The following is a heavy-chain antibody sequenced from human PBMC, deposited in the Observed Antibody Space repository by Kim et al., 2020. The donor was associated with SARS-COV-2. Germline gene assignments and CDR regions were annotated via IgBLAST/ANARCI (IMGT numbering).Heavy chain of an antibody. D-gene: IGHD3-9*01. CDR3: ARDYDILTGYSSHFDY. CDR1: GYTFTSYG. J-gene: IGHJ4*02. Sequence: ASVKVSCKASGYTFTSYGISWVRQAPGQGLEWMGWISAYNGNTNYAQKLQGRVTMTTDTSTSTAYMELRSLRSDDTAVYYCARDYDILTGYSSHFDYWGQGTLVTVSS. CDR2: ISAYNGNT. V-gene: IGHV1-18*01.